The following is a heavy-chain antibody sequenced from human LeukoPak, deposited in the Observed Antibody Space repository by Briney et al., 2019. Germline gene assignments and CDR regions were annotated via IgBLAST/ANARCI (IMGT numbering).Heavy chain of an antibody. CDR1: GGSISSSNW. V-gene: IGHV4-4*02. J-gene: IGHJ4*02. Sequence: PSGTLSLTCAVSGGSISSSNWWRWVRQPRGEGLGWIGEIYHSGSTNYNPSLKSRVTISVNKSMNQFTMKLSSVPAAETAVYYCARDQGYYDISGAAFDYWGQGTLVTVSS. CDR3: ARDQGYYDISGAAFDY. D-gene: IGHD3-22*01. CDR2: IYHSGST.